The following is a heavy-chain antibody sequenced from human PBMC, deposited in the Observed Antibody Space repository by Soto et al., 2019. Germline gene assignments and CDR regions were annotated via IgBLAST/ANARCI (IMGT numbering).Heavy chain of an antibody. D-gene: IGHD3-3*01. CDR3: ARTGNLWSGYSDQLDY. Sequence: LSLTCTVSGGSISSYYWNWIRQPAGKGLEWIGRIYTSGSTNYNPSLKSRVTMSVDTSKNQFSLKLSSVTAADTAVYYCARTGNLWSGYSDQLDYWGQGTLVTVSS. CDR2: IYTSGST. V-gene: IGHV4-4*07. CDR1: GGSISSYY. J-gene: IGHJ4*02.